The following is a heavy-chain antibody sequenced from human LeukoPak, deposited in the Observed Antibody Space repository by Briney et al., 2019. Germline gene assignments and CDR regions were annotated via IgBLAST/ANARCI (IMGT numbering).Heavy chain of an antibody. D-gene: IGHD5-18*01. CDR2: IYHSGST. CDR3: VRVSYGTGGIDY. J-gene: IGHJ4*02. CDR1: GGSISSGGYS. Sequence: PSETLSLTCAVSGGSISSGGYSWSWLRQPPGKGLEWIGYIYHSGSTYYNPSLKSRVTISVDRSKNQFSLKLSSVTAADTAVYYCVRVSYGTGGIDYWGQGTLVTVSS. V-gene: IGHV4-30-2*01.